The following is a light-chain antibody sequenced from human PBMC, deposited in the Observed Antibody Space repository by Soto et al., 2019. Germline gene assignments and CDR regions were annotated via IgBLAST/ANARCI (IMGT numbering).Light chain of an antibody. V-gene: IGLV2-8*01. CDR3: SSSAGIYHYLV. J-gene: IGLJ3*02. CDR1: SSDIGGYNS. Sequence: QSALTQPPSASGSPGQSVTISCTGTSSDIGGYNSVSWYQQHPGKAPRLMIYEVNPRPSGVPDRFSGSKSCYTASLTVSGLQTEDEAFYYCSSSAGIYHYLVFGGGTKLTVL. CDR2: EVN.